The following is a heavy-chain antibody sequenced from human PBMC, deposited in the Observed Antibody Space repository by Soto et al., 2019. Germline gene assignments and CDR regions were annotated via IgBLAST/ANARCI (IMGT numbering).Heavy chain of an antibody. CDR1: GFTFSDYY. CDR3: AREFADFFPVPPTVITEADY. D-gene: IGHD3-3*01. CDR2: ISSSGSTI. Sequence: GGSLRLSCAASGFTFSDYYMSWIRQAPGKGLEWVSYISSSGSTIYYADSVKGRFTISRDNAKNSLYLQMNSLRAEDTAVYYCAREFADFFPVPPTVITEADYWGQGTLVTVSS. J-gene: IGHJ4*02. V-gene: IGHV3-11*01.